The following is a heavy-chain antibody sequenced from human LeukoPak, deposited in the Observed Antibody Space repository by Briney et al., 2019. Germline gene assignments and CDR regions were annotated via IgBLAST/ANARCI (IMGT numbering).Heavy chain of an antibody. D-gene: IGHD3-22*01. CDR2: ISGSGGST. CDR3: AKDRYYYDSSGYYLFDY. J-gene: IGHJ4*02. V-gene: IGHV3-23*01. Sequence: GGSLRLSCAASGFTFSSYAMSWVRQAPGKGLEWVSAISGSGGSTYYADSVKGRFTISRDNSKNTLYLQMNSLRAEDTAVYYCAKDRYYYDSSGYYLFDYWGQGTLVTVSS. CDR1: GFTFSSYA.